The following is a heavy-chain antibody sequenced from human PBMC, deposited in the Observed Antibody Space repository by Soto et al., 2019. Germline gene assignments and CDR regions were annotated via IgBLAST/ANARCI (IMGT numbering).Heavy chain of an antibody. V-gene: IGHV4-61*01. Sequence: SETLSLTCTVSGGSVSSGSYYWSWIRQPPGKGLEWIGYIYYSGSTNYNPSLKSRVTISVDTSKNQCSLKLSSVTAADTAVYYCAREGASSWYNNYYYGMDVWGQGTTVTVSS. CDR1: GGSVSSGSYY. CDR2: IYYSGST. CDR3: AREGASSWYNNYYYGMDV. D-gene: IGHD6-13*01. J-gene: IGHJ6*02.